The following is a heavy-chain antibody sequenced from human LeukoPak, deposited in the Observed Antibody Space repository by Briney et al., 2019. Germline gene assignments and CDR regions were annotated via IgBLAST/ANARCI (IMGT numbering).Heavy chain of an antibody. CDR1: GASVSSSTYS. CDR3: ASDYGSGSYRFDF. Sequence: PSETLSLTCAVSGASVSSSTYSWSWIRQPPGKGLEWLAYIYYNGRTTYNPSLKSRVTISLDTSKNQFSLKLSSVTAADTAVYYCASDYGSGSYRFDFWGQGTLATVSS. V-gene: IGHV4-61*01. J-gene: IGHJ4*02. CDR2: IYYNGRT. D-gene: IGHD3-10*01.